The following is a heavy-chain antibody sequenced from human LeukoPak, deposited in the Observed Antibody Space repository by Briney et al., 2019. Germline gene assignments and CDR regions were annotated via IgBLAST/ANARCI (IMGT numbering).Heavy chain of an antibody. CDR1: GLSFSSYD. J-gene: IGHJ4*02. CDR2: ISSSGGTI. CDR3: ARERTSYFDH. Sequence: GGSLRLSCAASGLSFSSYDMNWVSQVPGKGLEWVSYISSSGGTIYYADSVKGRFTISRDNAKNSLYLQMNSLRAEDTAIYYCARERTSYFDHWGQGTLVTVSS. V-gene: IGHV3-48*03.